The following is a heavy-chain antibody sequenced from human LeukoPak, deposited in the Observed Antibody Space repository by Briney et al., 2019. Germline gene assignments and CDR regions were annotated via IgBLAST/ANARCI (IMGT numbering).Heavy chain of an antibody. CDR3: ARSLGYCSSTSCRLRKNWFDP. Sequence: GESLKISCKGSGYSFTSYWIGWVRQMPGKGLEWMGIIYPGDSDTRYSPSFQGQVTISADKSISTAYLQWSSLKASDTAMYCCARSLGYCSSTSCRLRKNWFDPWGQGTLVTVSS. CDR1: GYSFTSYW. CDR2: IYPGDSDT. D-gene: IGHD2-2*01. V-gene: IGHV5-51*01. J-gene: IGHJ5*02.